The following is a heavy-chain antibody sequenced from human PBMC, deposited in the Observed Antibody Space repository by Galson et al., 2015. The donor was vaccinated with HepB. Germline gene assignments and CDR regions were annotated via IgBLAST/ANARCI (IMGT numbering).Heavy chain of an antibody. CDR3: ARHQRGGSRNDAFDI. D-gene: IGHD2-15*01. J-gene: IGHJ3*02. CDR1: KYSSTSYW. Sequence: QSGAEVKKPGESLRISCKDSKYSSTSYWISWVRQVPGKGLEWMGRIDPTDSYTNYSPSFQGHVTISADKSIYTAYLQWSSLKASDTAIYYCARHQRGGSRNDAFDIWGQGTMVTVSS. V-gene: IGHV5-10-1*01. CDR2: IDPTDSYT.